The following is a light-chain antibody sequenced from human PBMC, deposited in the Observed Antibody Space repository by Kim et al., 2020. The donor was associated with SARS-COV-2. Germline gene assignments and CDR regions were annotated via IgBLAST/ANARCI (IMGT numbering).Light chain of an antibody. CDR2: GAS. CDR3: QQYNDWPGT. CDR1: QSVSSN. V-gene: IGKV3-15*01. Sequence: VSPGDSATLSCRASQSVSSNLAWYQQKPGQAPRLLIYGASTRATGIPARFSGSASGTEFTLTISSLQSEDFAVYYCQQYNDWPGTFGRGTKVDIK. J-gene: IGKJ1*01.